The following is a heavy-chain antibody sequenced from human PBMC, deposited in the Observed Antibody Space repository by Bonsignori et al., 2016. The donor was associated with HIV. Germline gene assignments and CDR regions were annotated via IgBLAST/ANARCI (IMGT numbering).Heavy chain of an antibody. V-gene: IGHV1-18*01. CDR3: ARHGDGFDA. J-gene: IGHJ5*02. Sequence: WVRQAPGQGLEWMGRINTYNGDTRYAQRFQGRVTMTTDKSTSIVHMEMRSLRSDDTAIYYCARHGDGFDAWGPGIPGHRLL. D-gene: IGHD7-27*01. CDR2: INTYNGDT.